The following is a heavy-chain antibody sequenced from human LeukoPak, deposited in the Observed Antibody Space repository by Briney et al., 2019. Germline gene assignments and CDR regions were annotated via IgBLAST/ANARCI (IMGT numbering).Heavy chain of an antibody. CDR3: ARSLRNQIWYDAFDI. J-gene: IGHJ3*02. CDR1: GGSISSSSYY. CDR2: ICYSGST. Sequence: SETLSLTCTVSGGSISSSSYYWGWIRQPPGKGLEWIGSICYSGSTYYNPSLKSRVTISVDTSKNQFSLKLSSVTAADTAVYYCARSLRNQIWYDAFDIWGQGTMVTVSS. V-gene: IGHV4-39*01. D-gene: IGHD2/OR15-2a*01.